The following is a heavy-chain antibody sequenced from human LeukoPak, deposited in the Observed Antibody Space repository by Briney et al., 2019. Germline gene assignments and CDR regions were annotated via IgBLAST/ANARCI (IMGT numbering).Heavy chain of an antibody. CDR3: ARVGYTGTWYSSPPFDY. Sequence: GGSLRLSCAASGFTFSSYAMHWVRQAPGKGLEWVAVISYDRSNKYYADSVKGRFTISRDNSKNTLYLQMNSLRVEDTAVYYCARVGYTGTWYSSPPFDYWGQGTLVTVSS. CDR2: ISYDRSNK. CDR1: GFTFSSYA. D-gene: IGHD6-13*01. V-gene: IGHV3-30*14. J-gene: IGHJ4*02.